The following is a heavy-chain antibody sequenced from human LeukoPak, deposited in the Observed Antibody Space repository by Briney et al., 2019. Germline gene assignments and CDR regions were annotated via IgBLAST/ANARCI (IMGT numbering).Heavy chain of an antibody. CDR2: ISGSTGST. J-gene: IGHJ4*02. Sequence: RESLRLSCAASGFTFSNYAMNWVRQAPGKGLEWVSLISGSTGSTYYADSVKGRFSISRDSAKNSLYLQMNSLRDEDTAVYYCARSRTGDYFDYWGQGTLVTVS. V-gene: IGHV3-48*02. CDR3: ARSRTGDYFDY. CDR1: GFTFSNYA.